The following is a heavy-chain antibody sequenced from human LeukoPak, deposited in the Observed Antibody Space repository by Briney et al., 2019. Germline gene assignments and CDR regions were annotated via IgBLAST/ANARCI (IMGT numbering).Heavy chain of an antibody. CDR1: GGSFSGYY. Sequence: SETLSLTCAVYGGSFSGYYWSWLRQPPGKGLEWIGEINHSGSTNYNPSLKSRVTISVDTSKNQFSLKLSSVTAADTAVYYCARGRFLEWTYYFDYWGQGTLVTVSS. D-gene: IGHD3-3*01. V-gene: IGHV4-34*01. CDR2: INHSGST. J-gene: IGHJ4*02. CDR3: ARGRFLEWTYYFDY.